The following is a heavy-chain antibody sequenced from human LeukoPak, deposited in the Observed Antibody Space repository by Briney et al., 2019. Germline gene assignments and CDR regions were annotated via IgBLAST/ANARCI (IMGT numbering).Heavy chain of an antibody. D-gene: IGHD3-22*01. V-gene: IGHV4-59*01. J-gene: IGHJ4*02. CDR1: GGSISSSYH. CDR3: TRASFDSSGYSDY. Sequence: PSETLSLTCSVSGGSISSSYHWSWIRQPPGRGLEWIGYIYYSGTTSYNPSLKSRVTMSVDTSKRQFSLKLSSVTAADTAVYYCTRASFDSSGYSDYWGQGTLVTVSS. CDR2: IYYSGTT.